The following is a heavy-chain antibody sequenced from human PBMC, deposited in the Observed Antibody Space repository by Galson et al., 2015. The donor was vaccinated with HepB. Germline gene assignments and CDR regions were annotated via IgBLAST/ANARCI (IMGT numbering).Heavy chain of an antibody. CDR1: GGSISSGGYY. J-gene: IGHJ4*02. CDR2: IYYSGST. V-gene: IGHV4-31*03. CDR3: GVVSYFPYFDY. D-gene: IGHD2-8*02. Sequence: TLSLTCTVSGGSISSGGYYWSWIRQHPGKGLEWIGYIYYSGSTYYNPSLKSRVTISVDTSKNQFSLKLSSVTAADTAVYYCGVVSYFPYFDYWGQGTLVTVSS.